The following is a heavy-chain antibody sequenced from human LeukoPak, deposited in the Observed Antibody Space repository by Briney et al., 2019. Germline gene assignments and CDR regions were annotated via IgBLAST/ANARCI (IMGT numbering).Heavy chain of an antibody. D-gene: IGHD3-22*01. V-gene: IGHV3-30-3*01. CDR3: ARDIAPSDYYDSSGYHSPPDY. CDR1: GFTFSSYA. CDR2: ISYDGSSK. J-gene: IGHJ4*02. Sequence: GALRLSCAASGFTFSSYAMHWVRQAPGKGLEWVAVISYDGSSKYYADSVKGRFTISRDNSKNTLYLQMNSLRAEDTAVYYCARDIAPSDYYDSSGYHSPPDYWGQGTLVTVSS.